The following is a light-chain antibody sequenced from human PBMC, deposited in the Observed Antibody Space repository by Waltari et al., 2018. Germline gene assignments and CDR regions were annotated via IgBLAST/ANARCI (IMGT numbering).Light chain of an antibody. V-gene: IGLV4-69*01. J-gene: IGLJ3*02. CDR2: INSDGRH. CDR1: RRHSTTL. CDR3: QTGGHGTWV. Sequence: QLVLTQSPSASASLGASVKLPGPLSRRHSTTLLAWPPHHPEKGPRYSMNINSDGRHNKRVVIPDRFSGSSSGAERYLTISSLQSEDEADYYCQTGGHGTWVFGGGTRLTVL.